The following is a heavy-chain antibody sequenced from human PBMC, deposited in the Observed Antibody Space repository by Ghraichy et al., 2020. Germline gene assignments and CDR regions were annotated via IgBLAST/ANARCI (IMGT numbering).Heavy chain of an antibody. CDR1: GGSFSGYY. V-gene: IGHV4-34*01. D-gene: IGHD2-15*01. CDR3: ARELLGNGMDV. CDR2: INHSGST. J-gene: IGHJ6*02. Sequence: SETLSLTCAVYGGSFSGYYWSWIRQPPGKGLEWIGEINHSGSTNYNPSLKSRVTISVDTSKNQFSLKLSSVTAADTAVYYCARELLGNGMDVWGQGTTVTVSS.